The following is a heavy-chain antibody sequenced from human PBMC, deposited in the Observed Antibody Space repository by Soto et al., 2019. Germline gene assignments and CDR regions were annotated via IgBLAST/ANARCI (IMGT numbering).Heavy chain of an antibody. V-gene: IGHV3-23*01. J-gene: IGHJ4*02. CDR1: GFTFSSYS. CDR3: AKDLRPDGVWDFDS. D-gene: IGHD4-17*01. CDR2: IIQDGTT. Sequence: EVQLLESGGGLVQPGGSLRLSCAASGFTFSSYSMAWVRQAPGRGPEWVSGIIQDGTTYYADSVKGRFTISGYNSRNSVYLQMITLRGEDTAVYYCAKDLRPDGVWDFDSWGQGILGTVSS.